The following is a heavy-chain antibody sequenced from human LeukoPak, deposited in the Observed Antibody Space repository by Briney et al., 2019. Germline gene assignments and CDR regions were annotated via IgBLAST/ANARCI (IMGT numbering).Heavy chain of an antibody. D-gene: IGHD6-19*01. CDR1: GGSISSYY. Sequence: SESLSLTCTVSGGSISSYYWSWIRQPPGKGLEWIGYIYYRGSTNYNPSLKSGVTISVDTSKNQFSLKLSSVTAADTAVYYCARGPGSSGWYPRSNWFDPWGQGTLVTVSS. V-gene: IGHV4-59*01. J-gene: IGHJ5*02. CDR2: IYYRGST. CDR3: ARGPGSSGWYPRSNWFDP.